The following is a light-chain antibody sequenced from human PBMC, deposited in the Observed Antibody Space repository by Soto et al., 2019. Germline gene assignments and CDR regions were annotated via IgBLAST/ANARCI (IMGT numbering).Light chain of an antibody. CDR2: DAS. V-gene: IGKV3-11*01. Sequence: EIVLTQSPATLSLSPGERATLSCRASQSFSSYLAWYQQKTGQAPRLLIYDASKRATGIPARFSGRGSGTDFTLTISSLEPEDFAVYYCKQRSNWPPVITFGQGTRLEIK. J-gene: IGKJ5*01. CDR1: QSFSSY. CDR3: KQRSNWPPVIT.